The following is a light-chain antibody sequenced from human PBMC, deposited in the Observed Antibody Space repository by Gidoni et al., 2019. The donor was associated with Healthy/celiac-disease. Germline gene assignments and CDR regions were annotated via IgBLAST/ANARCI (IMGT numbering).Light chain of an antibody. V-gene: IGLV2-11*01. CDR1: SSDVGGYNY. CDR2: DVS. CDR3: CSYAGSYAWV. Sequence: QSALTQPRSVSVSPGQSVTISCTGTSSDVGGYNYVSWYHQHPGKAPKLMIYDVSKRPSGVPDRFSGSKSGNTASLTISGLQAEDEADYYCCSYAGSYAWVFGGGTKLTVL. J-gene: IGLJ3*02.